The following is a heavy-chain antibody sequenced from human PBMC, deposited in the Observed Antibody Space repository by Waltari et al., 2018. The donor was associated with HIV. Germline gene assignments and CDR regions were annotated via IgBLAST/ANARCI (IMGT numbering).Heavy chain of an antibody. Sequence: VQLLESGGDLVQPGGSLRLPCAASGFPFSSYAFSWVRQAPGKGLDGVAIISVDGTGTDYADSVKGRFTVSRDDSRDTLSLQMDSLRVEDTATYYCAKFGSKWELEDWGLGTLVTVSS. CDR1: GFPFSSYA. V-gene: IGHV3-23*01. J-gene: IGHJ4*02. CDR3: AKFGSKWELED. CDR2: ISVDGTGT. D-gene: IGHD1-26*01.